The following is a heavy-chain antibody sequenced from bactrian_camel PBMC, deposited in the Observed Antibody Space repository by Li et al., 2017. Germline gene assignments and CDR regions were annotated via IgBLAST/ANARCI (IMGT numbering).Heavy chain of an antibody. CDR1: GYTVSSTR. CDR2: IGRDGIT. Sequence: QVQLVESGGGSVQAGESLRLSCAASGYTVSSTRMGWFRQAPGKEREGVACIGRDGITMYSDSVKGRITISKGNAMNTLYLQMDSLKPEDSAMYYCARSRFVFRGCDLSTSGYYYGGQGTQVTVSS. D-gene: IGHD5*01. CDR3: ARSRFVFRGCDLSTSGYYY. J-gene: IGHJ4*01. V-gene: IGHV3S68*01.